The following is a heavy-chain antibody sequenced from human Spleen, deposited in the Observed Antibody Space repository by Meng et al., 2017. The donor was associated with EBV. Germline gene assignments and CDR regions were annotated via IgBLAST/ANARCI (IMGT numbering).Heavy chain of an antibody. CDR1: GGSISVDY. CDR2: IYHTGST. Sequence: LQGWGAGQLKPSETLCLPCTVYGGSISVDYGSLIRQPPGKGLEWIGNIYHTGSTNYNPPLKSRVTRSVDTSQNQFSLKLSSVTAADTAVYYCARGLYSSSWEYWGQGTLVTVSS. CDR3: ARGLYSSSWEY. V-gene: IGHV4-59*01. D-gene: IGHD6-13*01. J-gene: IGHJ4*02.